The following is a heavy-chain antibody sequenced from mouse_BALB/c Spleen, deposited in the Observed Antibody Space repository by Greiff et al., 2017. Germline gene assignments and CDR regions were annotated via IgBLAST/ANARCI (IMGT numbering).Heavy chain of an antibody. CDR3: ARHDGVFDY. D-gene: IGHD2-3*01. J-gene: IGHJ2*01. V-gene: IGHV5-12-1*01. CDR2: ISSGGGST. CDR1: GFAFSSYD. Sequence: DVMLVESGGGLVKPGGSLKLSCAASGFAFSSYDMSWVRQTPEKRLEWVAYISSGGGSTYYPDTVKGRFTISRDNAKNTLYLQMSSLKSEDTAMYYCARHDGVFDYWGQGTTLTVSS.